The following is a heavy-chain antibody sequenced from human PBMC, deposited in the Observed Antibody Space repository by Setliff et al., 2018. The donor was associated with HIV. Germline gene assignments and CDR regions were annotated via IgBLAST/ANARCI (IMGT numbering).Heavy chain of an antibody. CDR3: ARVPPLKAFGGVISLYYFDY. V-gene: IGHV4-31*03. CDR1: GGSISSGGYY. D-gene: IGHD3-16*02. CDR2: IYYSGST. J-gene: IGHJ4*02. Sequence: SETLSLTCTVSGGSISSGGYYWSWIRQHPGKGLEWIGYIYYSGSTYYNPSLKSRVSISVDTSKNQFSLKLSSVTAADTAVYYCARVPPLKAFGGVISLYYFDYWGQGTLVTVSS.